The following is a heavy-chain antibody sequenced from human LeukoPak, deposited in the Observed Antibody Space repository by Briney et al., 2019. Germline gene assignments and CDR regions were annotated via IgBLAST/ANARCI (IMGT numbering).Heavy chain of an antibody. Sequence: HSGGSLRLSCAASGLTFSSYAMDWVRQAPGKGLEWVAVVSYDGSNKFHADSVKGRFTISRDNSKNTLYLQMNSLRAEDTAVYYCARDWSLGYSIDYWGQGTLVTVSS. D-gene: IGHD5-18*01. J-gene: IGHJ4*02. V-gene: IGHV3-30*04. CDR3: ARDWSLGYSIDY. CDR2: VSYDGSNK. CDR1: GLTFSSYA.